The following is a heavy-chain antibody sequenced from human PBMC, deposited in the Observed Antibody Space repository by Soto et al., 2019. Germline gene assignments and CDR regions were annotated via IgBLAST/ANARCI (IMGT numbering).Heavy chain of an antibody. D-gene: IGHD2-2*01. V-gene: IGHV1-69*02. CDR2: IIPILGIA. Sequence: SVKVSCKASGGTFSSYTISWVRQAPGQGLGWMGRIIPILGIANYAQKFQGRVTITADKSTSTAYMELSSLRSEDTAVYYCARSWGYCSSTSCYEFLPSWFDPWGQGTLVTVSS. CDR1: GGTFSSYT. J-gene: IGHJ5*02. CDR3: ARSWGYCSSTSCYEFLPSWFDP.